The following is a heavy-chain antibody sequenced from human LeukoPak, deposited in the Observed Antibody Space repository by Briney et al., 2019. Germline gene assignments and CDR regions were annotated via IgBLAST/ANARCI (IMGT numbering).Heavy chain of an antibody. CDR2: IYYSGST. V-gene: IGHV4-59*12. CDR3: AREGDGYNNYFDY. J-gene: IGHJ4*02. Sequence: SETLSLTCTVSGGSISSYYWSWIRQPPGKGLEWIGYIYYSGSTNYNPSLKSRVTISVDTSKNQFSLKLSSVTAADTAVYYCAREGDGYNNYFDYWGQGTLVTVSS. D-gene: IGHD5-24*01. CDR1: GGSISSYY.